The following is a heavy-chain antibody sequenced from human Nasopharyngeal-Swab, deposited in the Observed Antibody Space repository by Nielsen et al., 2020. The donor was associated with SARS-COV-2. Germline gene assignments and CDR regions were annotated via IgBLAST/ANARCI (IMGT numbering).Heavy chain of an antibody. Sequence: GESLKISCAASGFTVSNTYMSWVRQAPGKGLEWVSVIYSGGNTYYADSVKGRFTISRDSSKNTLYLQMNSLRAEDTAVYYCAKDSGAGFCDGGSCFPTNHWGQGTLVTVSS. D-gene: IGHD2-15*01. CDR2: IYSGGNT. J-gene: IGHJ5*02. CDR3: AKDSGAGFCDGGSCFPTNH. CDR1: GFTVSNTY. V-gene: IGHV3-53*01.